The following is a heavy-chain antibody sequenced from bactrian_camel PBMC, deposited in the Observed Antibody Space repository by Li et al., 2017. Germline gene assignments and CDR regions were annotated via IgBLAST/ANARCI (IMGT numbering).Heavy chain of an antibody. V-gene: IGHV3S53*01. CDR2: IDSDGRT. CDR3: AAVPKVLLGPLSRRAYDCYTTSWPND. CDR1: GYRYSTYC. D-gene: IGHD3*01. J-gene: IGHJ4*01. Sequence: HVQLVESGGGSVQAGESLRLSCVVSGYRYSTYCMGWFRQVPGNEREPLASIDSDGRTSVADSVKGRFTIAQDKAANTLYLQMNNLAPEDSATYYCAAVPKVLLGPLSRRAYDCYTTSWPNDLGQGTQVTVS.